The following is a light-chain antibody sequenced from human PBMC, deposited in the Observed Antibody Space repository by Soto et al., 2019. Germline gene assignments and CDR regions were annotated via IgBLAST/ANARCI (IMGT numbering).Light chain of an antibody. J-gene: IGKJ1*01. CDR3: QQYNNWPRT. CDR1: QSVSSN. Sequence: EIVMTQSPATLSVSPGERATLSCRASQSVSSNLAWYQQKPGQAPRLLIYGASTRATGIPARFSGSGSGTEFTLTISSLQSEDCAVYYCQQYNNWPRTLGQGTKVEIK. V-gene: IGKV3-15*01. CDR2: GAS.